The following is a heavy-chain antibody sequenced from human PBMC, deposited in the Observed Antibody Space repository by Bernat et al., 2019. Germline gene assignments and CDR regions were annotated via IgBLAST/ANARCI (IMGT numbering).Heavy chain of an antibody. CDR2: IWYDGSNK. Sequence: QVQLVESGGGVVQPGRSLRLSCAASGFTFSSYGMHWVRQAPGKGLEWVAVIWYDGSNKYYADSVKGRFTISRDNSKNTLYLQMNSLRAEDTAVYSCARGARDYFYYFDYWGQGTLVTVSS. CDR3: ARGARDYFYYFDY. V-gene: IGHV3-33*01. J-gene: IGHJ4*02. D-gene: IGHD4-17*01. CDR1: GFTFSSYG.